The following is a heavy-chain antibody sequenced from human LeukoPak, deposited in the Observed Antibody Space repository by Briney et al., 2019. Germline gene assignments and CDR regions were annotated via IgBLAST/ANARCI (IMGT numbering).Heavy chain of an antibody. CDR3: AREIGITYYYDSSGLDY. CDR1: GGSFSGYY. CDR2: INHSGST. J-gene: IGHJ4*02. Sequence: SETLSLTCAVYGGSFSGYYWSWIRQPPGKGLEWIGEINHSGSTNYNPSLKSRVTISVDTSKNQFSLKLSSVTAADTAVYYCAREIGITYYYDSSGLDYWGQGNLVTVSS. D-gene: IGHD3-22*01. V-gene: IGHV4-34*01.